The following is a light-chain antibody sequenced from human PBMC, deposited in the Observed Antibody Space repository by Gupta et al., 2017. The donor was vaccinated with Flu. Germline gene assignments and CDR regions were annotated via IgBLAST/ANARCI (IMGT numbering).Light chain of an antibody. CDR1: SDDIGRYNY. V-gene: IGLV2-14*01. J-gene: IGLJ2*01. CDR2: EVT. CDR3: CSFTSTSTPLV. Sequence: QSALTQPASVSGSPGQSITISCTGTSDDIGRYNYVSWYQHHPGKAPKLIIYEVTDRPSGISDRFSGSKSGNTASLTISGLQADDEAHYYCCSFTSTSTPLVFGGGTKLTVL.